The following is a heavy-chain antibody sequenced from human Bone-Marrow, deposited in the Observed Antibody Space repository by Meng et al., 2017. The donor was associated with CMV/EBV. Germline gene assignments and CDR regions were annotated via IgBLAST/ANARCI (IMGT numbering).Heavy chain of an antibody. D-gene: IGHD2-15*01. Sequence: GESLKISCAASGFTFDDYGMSWVRQAPGKGLEWVGRIKSKTDGGTTDYAAPVKGRFTISRDDSKNTLYLQMNSLKTEDTAVYYCTRETRVVVVVAATFDYWGQGTLVTVSS. CDR2: IKSKTDGGTT. V-gene: IGHV3-15*01. CDR1: GFTFDDYG. J-gene: IGHJ4*02. CDR3: TRETRVVVVVAATFDY.